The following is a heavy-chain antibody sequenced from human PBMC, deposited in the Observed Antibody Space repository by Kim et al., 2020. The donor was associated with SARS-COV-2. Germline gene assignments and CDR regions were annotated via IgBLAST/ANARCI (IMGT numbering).Heavy chain of an antibody. V-gene: IGHV4-31*02. CDR3: ARAPEEQEYYFDY. J-gene: IGHJ4*02. Sequence: DNPHPNSRVTISVETSKNQFSLKLSSVTAADTAVYYCARAPEEQEYYFDYWGQGTLVTVSS. D-gene: IGHD1-26*01.